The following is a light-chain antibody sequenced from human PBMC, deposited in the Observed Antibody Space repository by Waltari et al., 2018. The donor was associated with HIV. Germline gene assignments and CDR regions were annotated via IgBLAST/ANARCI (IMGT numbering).Light chain of an antibody. CDR1: QKISNY. J-gene: IGKJ1*01. CDR2: AAT. CDR3: QQSYSPPWT. Sequence: IQMTQSPSSLSASVGDRVTITCRASQKISNYLHWYHQKPGKAPNLLIYAATSFQSGVPSRFSGSGSGTDFTLTITSLQPEDFGTYYCQQSYSPPWTFGQGTKVEIK. V-gene: IGKV1-39*01.